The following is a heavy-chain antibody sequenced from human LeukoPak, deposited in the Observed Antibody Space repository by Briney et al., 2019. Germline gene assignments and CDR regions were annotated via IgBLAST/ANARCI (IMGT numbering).Heavy chain of an antibody. D-gene: IGHD6-13*01. V-gene: IGHV3-23*01. CDR2: ISGSGGST. Sequence: PGGSLRLSCAASGFTFSSYGMSWVRQAPGKGLEWVSAISGSGGSTYYADSVKGRFTISRDNSKNTLYLQMNSLRAEDTAVYYCAKGVDGYSSSWYVGYWGQGTLVTVSS. CDR3: AKGVDGYSSSWYVGY. J-gene: IGHJ4*02. CDR1: GFTFSSYG.